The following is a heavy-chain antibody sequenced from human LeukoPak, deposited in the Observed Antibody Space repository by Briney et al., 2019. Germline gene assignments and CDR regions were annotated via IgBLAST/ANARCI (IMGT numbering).Heavy chain of an antibody. Sequence: GGSLRLSCVASGFTFGSYAMSWVRQAPRKGLEWVSSLSGGSGSTFYADSVKGRFTISRDNSKNTLYLQMNSLGAEDTAIYYCAKVLNTVLVSAPFDYWGQGTLVTVSS. CDR2: LSGGSGST. D-gene: IGHD2-21*02. CDR1: GFTFGSYA. J-gene: IGHJ4*02. V-gene: IGHV3-23*01. CDR3: AKVLNTVLVSAPFDY.